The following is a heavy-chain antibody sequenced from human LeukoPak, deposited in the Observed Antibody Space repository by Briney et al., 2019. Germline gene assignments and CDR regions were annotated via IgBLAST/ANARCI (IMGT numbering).Heavy chain of an antibody. CDR1: GGTFSSYA. Sequence: GASVKVSCKASGGTFSSYAISWVRQAPGQGLEWMGGIIPIFGTANYAQKFQGRVTITADESTSTAYMELSSLRSEDTAVYYCARLPHYGDYEAQENYWGQGTLVTVSS. J-gene: IGHJ4*02. CDR3: ARLPHYGDYEAQENY. CDR2: IIPIFGTA. D-gene: IGHD4-17*01. V-gene: IGHV1-69*13.